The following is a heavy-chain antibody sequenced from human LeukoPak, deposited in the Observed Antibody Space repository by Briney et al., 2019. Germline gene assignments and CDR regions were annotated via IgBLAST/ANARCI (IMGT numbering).Heavy chain of an antibody. D-gene: IGHD3-3*01. V-gene: IGHV3-21*01. J-gene: IGHJ5*02. Sequence: GGSLRLSCAASGFTFSSYAMRWVRQAPGKGLQWVSCISSSSNNIYYADSLKGRFTISRDNAKNSLYLQMQSLRAADTAVYYCTGDGSWSGYYAVRWFDPWGQGTLVTVSS. CDR3: TGDGSWSGYYAVRWFDP. CDR1: GFTFSSYA. CDR2: ISSSSNNI.